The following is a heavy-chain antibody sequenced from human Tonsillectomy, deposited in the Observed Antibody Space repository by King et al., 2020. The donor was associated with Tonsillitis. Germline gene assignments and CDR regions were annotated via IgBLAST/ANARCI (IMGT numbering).Heavy chain of an antibody. CDR2: ISYDGDIK. CDR1: GFTFSGYG. Sequence: VQLVESGGGVVQPGRSLRLSCAASGFTFSGYGMHWVRQAPGKGLEWVAVISYDGDIKYYADSVKGRFTISRDNSKNTLYLQMNSLRAEDTAVYYCANTETRIRAVAWLGAFDMWGQGTMVTVSS. V-gene: IGHV3-30*18. D-gene: IGHD4-23*01. J-gene: IGHJ3*02. CDR3: ANTETRIRAVAWLGAFDM.